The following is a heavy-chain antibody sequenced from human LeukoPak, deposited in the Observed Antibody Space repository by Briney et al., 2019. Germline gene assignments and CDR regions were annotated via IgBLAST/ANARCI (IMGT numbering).Heavy chain of an antibody. CDR1: GFTFSIYT. V-gene: IGHV3-21*01. Sequence: PGGSLRLSCVASGFTFSIYTMSWVRQAPGKGLEWVLSISSSSNYIYYADSAKGRFAISRDNAKNSLYLQLNSLRAEDTAVYYCARSVVPNNWFDPWGQGTLVTVSS. CDR3: ARSVVPNNWFDP. J-gene: IGHJ5*02. CDR2: ISSSSNYI. D-gene: IGHD5/OR15-5a*01.